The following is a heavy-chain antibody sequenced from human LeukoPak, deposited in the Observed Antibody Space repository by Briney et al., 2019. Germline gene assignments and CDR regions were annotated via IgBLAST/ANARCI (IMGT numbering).Heavy chain of an antibody. V-gene: IGHV3-53*01. J-gene: IGHJ4*02. CDR1: GFTVSSNY. CDR3: ARDAPYDYVWGSYRYGPLDY. Sequence: PGGSLRLSCAASGFTVSSNYMSWVRQAPGKGLEWVSVIYSGGSTYYADSVKGRFTISRDNAKNSLYLQMNSLRAEDTAVYYCARDAPYDYVWGSYRYGPLDYWGQGTLVTVSS. CDR2: IYSGGST. D-gene: IGHD3-16*02.